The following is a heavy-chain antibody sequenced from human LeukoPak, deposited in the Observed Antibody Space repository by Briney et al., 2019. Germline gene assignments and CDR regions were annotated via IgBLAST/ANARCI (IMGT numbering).Heavy chain of an antibody. Sequence: PGESLKISCKGSGYSFTSYWITWVRQMPGKGLEWVGRIDPSDSYTNYSPPFQGRVTISADKSISTAYLQWNSLKASDTAMYYCARSVGGLGSWEPKWFDPWGQGTLVTVSS. D-gene: IGHD3-10*01. J-gene: IGHJ5*02. CDR3: ARSVGGLGSWEPKWFDP. V-gene: IGHV5-10-1*01. CDR2: IDPSDSYT. CDR1: GYSFTSYW.